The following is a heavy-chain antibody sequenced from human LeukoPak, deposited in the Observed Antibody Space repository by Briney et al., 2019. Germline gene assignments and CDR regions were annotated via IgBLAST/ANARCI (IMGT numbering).Heavy chain of an antibody. CDR2: IYYSGST. Sequence: PSETLSLTCTVSGVSINSSSYYWGWIRQPPGKGLEWIGHIYYSGSTFYNPSLKSRVTISVDTSKNQFSLKLRSVTAADTAMFYCARLYGNFQNYYDYWGQGTLVAVSS. CDR3: ARLYGNFQNYYDY. CDR1: GVSINSSSYY. V-gene: IGHV4-39*07. D-gene: IGHD1-7*01. J-gene: IGHJ4*02.